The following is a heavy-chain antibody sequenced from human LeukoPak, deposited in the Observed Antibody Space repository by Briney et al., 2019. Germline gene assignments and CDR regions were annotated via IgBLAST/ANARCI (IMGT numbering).Heavy chain of an antibody. D-gene: IGHD3-10*01. V-gene: IGHV4-30-2*01. Sequence: SQTLSLTCAVSGGSISSGGYSWSWSRQPPGKGLEWIGYVYQSGSTHYNPSLKSRVTISVDRSKNQFSLKLSSVTAADTAVYYSAREKGTITMVRGNWFDPWGQGTLVTVSS. J-gene: IGHJ5*02. CDR1: GGSISSGGYS. CDR2: VYQSGST. CDR3: AREKGTITMVRGNWFDP.